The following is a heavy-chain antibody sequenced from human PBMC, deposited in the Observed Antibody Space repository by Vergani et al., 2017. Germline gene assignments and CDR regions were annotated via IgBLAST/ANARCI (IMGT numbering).Heavy chain of an antibody. Sequence: EVQLLESGGNLVQPGGSLRLSCAASGFTFTNFAMTWVRQAPGEGLEWVSGISGSGGFTYYADSVKGRFTISRDNSKNTMFLQMNNLRAEDTAVYYCTRDRLDDSYAYFDYLCQGTRVTAS. CDR3: TRDRLDDSYAYFDY. D-gene: IGHD3-16*01. V-gene: IGHV3-23*01. J-gene: IGHJ4*02. CDR1: GFTFTNFA. CDR2: ISGSGGFT.